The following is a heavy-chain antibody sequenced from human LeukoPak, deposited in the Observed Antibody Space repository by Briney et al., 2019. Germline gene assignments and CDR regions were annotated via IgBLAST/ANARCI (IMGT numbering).Heavy chain of an antibody. V-gene: IGHV3-21*04. Sequence: PGGSLRLSCAASGFTFSSYWMHWVRQAPGKGLEWVSSISSSSSYIYYADSVKGRFTISRDNAKNSLYLQMRSLRAEDTATYYCAEQPTVYEHFEQWGQGTLVTVSS. CDR2: ISSSSSYI. D-gene: IGHD1/OR15-1a*01. CDR1: GFTFSSYW. J-gene: IGHJ4*02. CDR3: AEQPTVYEHFEQ.